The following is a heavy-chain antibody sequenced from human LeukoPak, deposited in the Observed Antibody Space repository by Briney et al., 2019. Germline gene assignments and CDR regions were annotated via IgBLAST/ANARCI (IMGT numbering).Heavy chain of an antibody. CDR1: GGFFSGYY. Sequence: SEALSLTCAVYGGFFSGYYRGWIRQPPGKGLEGIGEINHSGSTNYNPSLKSRVTISVDTSKNQFSLKLSSVTAADTAVYYCARGIYDFWSGYYNRRGGSWFDPWGQGTLVTVSS. V-gene: IGHV4-34*01. CDR3: ARGIYDFWSGYYNRRGGSWFDP. CDR2: INHSGST. J-gene: IGHJ5*02. D-gene: IGHD3-3*01.